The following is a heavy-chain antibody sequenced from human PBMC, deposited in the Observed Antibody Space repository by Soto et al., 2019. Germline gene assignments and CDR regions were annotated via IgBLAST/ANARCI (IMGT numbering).Heavy chain of an antibody. V-gene: IGHV1-3*01. Sequence: ASVKVSCKASGYSFTKYAVHWVRQAPGQRFEWMGWIDAGNGRTKYSQKFQGRVTITRDTSASTAYMELSSLRSEDTAVYYCARGRWTQTTADYYLDYWGQGTLVTVSS. CDR3: ARGRWTQTTADYYLDY. J-gene: IGHJ4*02. D-gene: IGHD1-1*01. CDR1: GYSFTKYA. CDR2: IDAGNGRT.